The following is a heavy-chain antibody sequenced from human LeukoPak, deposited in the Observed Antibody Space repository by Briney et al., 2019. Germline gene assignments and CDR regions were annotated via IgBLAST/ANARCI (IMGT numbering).Heavy chain of an antibody. CDR3: ARAIYNTVTTGFDY. Sequence: PSETLSLTCTGSGGSISSYYWSWIRQPPGKGLEWIGYIYYSGSTNYNPSLKRRVTISVDTSKNQFSLKLSSVTAADTAVYYCARAIYNTVTTGFDYWGQGTLVTVSS. CDR2: IYYSGST. J-gene: IGHJ4*02. CDR1: GGSISSYY. D-gene: IGHD4-17*01. V-gene: IGHV4-59*01.